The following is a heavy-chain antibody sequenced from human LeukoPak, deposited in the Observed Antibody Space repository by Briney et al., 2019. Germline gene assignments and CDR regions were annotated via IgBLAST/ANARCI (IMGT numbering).Heavy chain of an antibody. J-gene: IGHJ3*02. CDR3: AGEDNSSGYRPFDI. CDR2: IIPIFGTA. V-gene: IGHV1-69*13. CDR1: GGTFSSYA. Sequence: SVKVSCKASGGTFSSYAISWVRQAPGQGLEWMGGIIPIFGTANYAQKFQGRVTITADESTSTAYMELSRLRSDDTAVYYCAGEDNSSGYRPFDIWGQGTMVTVPS. D-gene: IGHD3-22*01.